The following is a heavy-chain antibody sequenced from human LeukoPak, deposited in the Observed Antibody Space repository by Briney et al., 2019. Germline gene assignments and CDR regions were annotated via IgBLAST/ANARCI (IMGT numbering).Heavy chain of an antibody. J-gene: IGHJ4*02. V-gene: IGHV4-31*03. CDR2: SHYSGTS. CDR1: GASISSGGYY. Sequence: SETLSLTCTVSGASISSGGYYWSWIRQQPGKGLEWIGYSHYSGTSYYSTSRKSRIAISIDTSKNQFSLKLSSVTAADTAVYYCARVLDYDSSGYYSEWGQGTLVTVSS. CDR3: ARVLDYDSSGYYSE. D-gene: IGHD3-22*01.